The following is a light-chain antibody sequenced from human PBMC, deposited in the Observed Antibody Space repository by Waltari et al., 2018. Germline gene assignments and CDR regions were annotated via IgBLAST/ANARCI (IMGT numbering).Light chain of an antibody. CDR2: DAS. Sequence: DIQMTQSPSSLSASVGDRVTITCHASQDISDYLNGYQQKPGKAPKLLIFDASNVETGVPSRYSGSGSGTDFTFTISSLQPDDIATFFCQQHYTLPPTFGPGTRVDFK. CDR3: QQHYTLPPT. J-gene: IGKJ3*01. V-gene: IGKV1-33*01. CDR1: QDISDY.